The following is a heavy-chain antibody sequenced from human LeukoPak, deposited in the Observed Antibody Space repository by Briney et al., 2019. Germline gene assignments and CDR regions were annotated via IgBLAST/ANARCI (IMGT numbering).Heavy chain of an antibody. V-gene: IGHV4-30-4*01. J-gene: IGHJ4*02. D-gene: IGHD5-24*01. Sequence: PSGTLSLTCAVSGGSISSGDYYWSWIRQPPGKGLEWIGYIYYSGSTYYNPSLKSRVTISVDTSKNQFSLKLSSVTAADTAVYYCASSRDGYNSADYWGQGTLVTVSS. CDR1: GGSISSGDYY. CDR2: IYYSGST. CDR3: ASSRDGYNSADY.